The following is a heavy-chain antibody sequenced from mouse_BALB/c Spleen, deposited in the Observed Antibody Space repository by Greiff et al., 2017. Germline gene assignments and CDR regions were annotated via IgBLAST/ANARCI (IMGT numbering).Heavy chain of an antibody. CDR3: ARNLDDYDGFAY. J-gene: IGHJ3*01. Sequence: QVQLQQSGPGLVQPSQSLSITCTVSGFSLTSYGVHWVRQSPGKGLEWLGVIWSGGSTDYNAAFISRLSISKDNSKSQVFFKMNSLQADDTAIYYCARNLDDYDGFAYWGQGTLVTVSA. V-gene: IGHV2-4-1*01. D-gene: IGHD2-4*01. CDR2: IWSGGST. CDR1: GFSLTSYG.